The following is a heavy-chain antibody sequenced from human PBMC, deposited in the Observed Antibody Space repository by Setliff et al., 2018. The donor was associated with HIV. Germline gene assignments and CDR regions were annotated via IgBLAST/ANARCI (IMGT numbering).Heavy chain of an antibody. CDR3: ARGGSNSWSPFDY. CDR2: INSDGSST. J-gene: IGHJ4*02. V-gene: IGHV3-74*01. D-gene: IGHD6-13*01. Sequence: GGSLRLSCAASGFTFSGYWEHWVRQGPGKGLVWVSRINSDGSSTTYADSVKGRFTISRDNAKNTLYLQMNSLRAEDTAVYYCARGGSNSWSPFDYWGQGTLVTVSS. CDR1: GFTFSGYW.